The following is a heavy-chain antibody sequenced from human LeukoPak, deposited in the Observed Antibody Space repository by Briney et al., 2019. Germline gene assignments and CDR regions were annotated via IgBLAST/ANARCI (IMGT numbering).Heavy chain of an antibody. CDR3: AKADEMNMDY. D-gene: IGHD2/OR15-2a*01. CDR2: IWYDGSIT. V-gene: IGHV3-33*06. CDR1: GFTFSRYG. Sequence: GRSLRLSCAASGFTFSRYGMHWVRQAPGKGLEWVAVIWYDGSITYYADSVMGRFTISKDNSRNMLYLQMNSLRAEDTAVYYCAKADEMNMDYWAQGTLVTVSS. J-gene: IGHJ4*02.